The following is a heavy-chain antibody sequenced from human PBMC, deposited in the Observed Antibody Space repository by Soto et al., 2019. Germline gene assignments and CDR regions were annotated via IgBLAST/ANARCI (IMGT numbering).Heavy chain of an antibody. CDR3: ASNVGDYGMDV. CDR1: GDTFTSNA. D-gene: IGHD3-10*02. V-gene: IGHV1-3*01. Sequence: ASVKVSCKASGDTFTSNAMHWVRQAPGQRLEWMGWINAGNGNTKYSQKFQGRVTITRDTSASTAYMELSSLRSEDTAVYYCASNVGDYGMDVWGQGTTVTVSS. CDR2: INAGNGNT. J-gene: IGHJ6*02.